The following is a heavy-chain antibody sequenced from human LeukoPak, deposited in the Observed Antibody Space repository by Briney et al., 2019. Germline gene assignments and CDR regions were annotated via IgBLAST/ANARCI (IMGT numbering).Heavy chain of an antibody. Sequence: QPGGSLRLSCSASGFTFSSYAMHWVRQAPGKGLEYVSAISSNGGSTYYADSVKGRFTISRDNSKNTLYLQMNSLRAEDTAVYYCARDLITMVRGVMCPVYWGQGTLVTVSS. D-gene: IGHD3-10*01. CDR2: ISSNGGST. V-gene: IGHV3-64*04. CDR3: ARDLITMVRGVMCPVY. J-gene: IGHJ4*02. CDR1: GFTFSSYA.